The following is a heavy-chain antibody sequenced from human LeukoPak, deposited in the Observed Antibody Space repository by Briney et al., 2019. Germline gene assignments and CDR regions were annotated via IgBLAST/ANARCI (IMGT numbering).Heavy chain of an antibody. J-gene: IGHJ4*02. Sequence: GGSLRLSCAASGFPFSSYAMTWVRQAPGKGLEWVSSISGDGATTYHADSVKGRFTISRDNARNTVFLQMNSLRAEDTAVYYCARDFDMGITPGDDFDFWGQGTLVTVSS. D-gene: IGHD3-9*01. CDR1: GFPFSSYA. CDR3: ARDFDMGITPGDDFDF. V-gene: IGHV3-23*01. CDR2: ISGDGATT.